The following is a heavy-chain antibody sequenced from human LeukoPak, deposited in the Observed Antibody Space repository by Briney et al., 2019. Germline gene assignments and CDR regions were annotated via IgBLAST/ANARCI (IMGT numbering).Heavy chain of an antibody. CDR2: IYYSGST. Sequence: SSETLSLTCTVSGGSISSYYWSWIRQPPGKGLEWIGYIYYSGSTNYNPSLKSRVTISVDTSKNQFSLKLSSVTAADTAVYYCARVVGSGSYYYYYYMDVWGKGTTVTISS. D-gene: IGHD1-26*01. CDR1: GGSISSYY. J-gene: IGHJ6*03. V-gene: IGHV4-59*01. CDR3: ARVVGSGSYYYYYYMDV.